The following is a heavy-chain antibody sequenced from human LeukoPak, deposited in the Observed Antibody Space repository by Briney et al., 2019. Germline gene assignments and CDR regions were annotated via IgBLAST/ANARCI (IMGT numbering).Heavy chain of an antibody. V-gene: IGHV3-53*01. CDR1: GFTVNTYS. J-gene: IGHJ4*02. CDR3: ARGSSFPDY. CDR2: IYSGGTT. Sequence: GGSLRLSCTASGFTVNTYSITWVRQAPGKGLEWVSLIYSGGTTYYADSVKGRFTISRDNSKNMLFLQMNSLRVEDTAVYYCARGSSFPDYWGQGTLVTVSS. D-gene: IGHD6-19*01.